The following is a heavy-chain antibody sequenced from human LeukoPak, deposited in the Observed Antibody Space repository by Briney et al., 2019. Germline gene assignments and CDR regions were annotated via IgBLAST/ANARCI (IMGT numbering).Heavy chain of an antibody. CDR1: GASISSYY. V-gene: IGHV4-4*07. D-gene: IGHD3-22*01. J-gene: IGHJ5*02. CDR3: ARDRVHYDSSGYYYNWFDP. CDR2: MYISGST. Sequence: SETLSLTCTVSGASISSYYWSWIRQPAGKGLEWIGHMYISGSTNYNPSLKSRVTISVDRSKNQFSLKLSSVTAADTAVYYCARDRVHYDSSGYYYNWFDPWGQGTLVTVSS.